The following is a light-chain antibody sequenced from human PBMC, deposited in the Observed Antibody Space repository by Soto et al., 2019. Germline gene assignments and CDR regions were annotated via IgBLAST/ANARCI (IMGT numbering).Light chain of an antibody. J-gene: IGLJ3*02. CDR1: SSNIGAGHD. CDR3: QSYDSSLSGWV. CDR2: GKS. Sequence: QSVLTQPPSVSGAPGQRVTISCTGSSSNIGAGHDAHWYQQLPGTAPKLFIYGKSNRPSGVPDRISGSKAGTSASLAITGLQAEDEADYYCQSYDSSLSGWVFGGWTKVTVL. V-gene: IGLV1-40*01.